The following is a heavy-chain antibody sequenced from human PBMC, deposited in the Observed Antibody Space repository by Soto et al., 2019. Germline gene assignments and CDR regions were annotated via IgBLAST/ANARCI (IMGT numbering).Heavy chain of an antibody. J-gene: IGHJ4*02. Sequence: QVQLVQSGSEVKKPGSSVKVSCKASGGSFSSNPISWVRQAPGQGLEWMAGIIPIFATVHYAQKFQGQVTITADESTSTAYMELTSLRSEDTAVYFCARGGRGYSSAPRYYFDYWGQGTLVTVSS. CDR2: IIPIFATV. V-gene: IGHV1-69*01. D-gene: IGHD5-18*01. CDR3: ARGGRGYSSAPRYYFDY. CDR1: GGSFSSNP.